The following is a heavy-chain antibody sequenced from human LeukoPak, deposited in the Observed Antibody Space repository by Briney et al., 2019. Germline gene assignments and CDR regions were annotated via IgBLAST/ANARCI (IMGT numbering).Heavy chain of an antibody. J-gene: IGHJ4*02. CDR2: ISWNSDSI. V-gene: IGHV3-9*01. Sequence: PGGSLRLSCAASGFTFDNFAMHWVRQVPGRGLEWVSGISWNSDSINYADSVKGRFTISRDNAKNSLYLQMNSLRAEDTAVYYCVRDTYGPSDYWGQGSLVTVSS. CDR1: GFTFDNFA. CDR3: VRDTYGPSDY. D-gene: IGHD3-10*01.